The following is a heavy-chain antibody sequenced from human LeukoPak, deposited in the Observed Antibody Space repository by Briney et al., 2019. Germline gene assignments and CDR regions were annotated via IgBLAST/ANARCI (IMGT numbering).Heavy chain of an antibody. CDR1: GYTFTSYG. CDR3: ARDLHRVVVRGVPHYYYYMDV. Sequence: ASVKVSCKASGYTFTSYGISWVRQAPGQGLEWMGWISTYNGNTNYAQKLQGRVTMTTDTSTSTAYIDLRSLRSDDTAVYYCARDLHRVVVRGVPHYYYYMDVWGKGTTVTISS. J-gene: IGHJ6*03. CDR2: ISTYNGNT. V-gene: IGHV1-18*01. D-gene: IGHD3-10*01.